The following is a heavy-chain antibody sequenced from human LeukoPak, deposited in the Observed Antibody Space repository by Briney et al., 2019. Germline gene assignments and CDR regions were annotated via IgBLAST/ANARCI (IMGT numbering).Heavy chain of an antibody. CDR3: ASRRVAVAGYGDDY. Sequence: GGSLRLSCAASGFTVSSNYMSWVRQAPGKGLEWVSVIYSGGSTYYADSVKGRFTISRDNSKNTLYLQMNSLRAEDTAVYYCASRRVAVAGYGDDYWGQGTLVTVSS. CDR2: IYSGGST. J-gene: IGHJ4*02. CDR1: GFTVSSNY. D-gene: IGHD6-19*01. V-gene: IGHV3-66*01.